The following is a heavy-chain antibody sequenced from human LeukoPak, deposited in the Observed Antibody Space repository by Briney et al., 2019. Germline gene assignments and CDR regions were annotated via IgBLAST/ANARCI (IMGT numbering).Heavy chain of an antibody. J-gene: IGHJ5*02. Sequence: PSETLSLTCTVAGGSISGYYWSWIRQPPGKEREWLGYIYYSGSTAYNPSLKSRVTISVDTSKNPFSLNLSSVTAADTAIYYCARDNRVRGVRGGWFDPWGQGTLVTVSS. CDR1: GGSISGYY. V-gene: IGHV4-59*01. D-gene: IGHD3-10*01. CDR3: ARDNRVRGVRGGWFDP. CDR2: IYYSGST.